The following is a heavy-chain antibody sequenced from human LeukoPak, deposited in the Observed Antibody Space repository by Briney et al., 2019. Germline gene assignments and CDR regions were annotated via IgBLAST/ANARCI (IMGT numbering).Heavy chain of an antibody. D-gene: IGHD5-12*01. CDR3: ARSQGYGAYWYFDL. CDR1: GGTFSSHA. J-gene: IGHJ2*01. CDR2: IIPIFGTA. Sequence: ASVKVSCKASGGTFSSHAISWVRQAPGQGLEWMGRIIPIFGTANYAQKFQGGVTITTDESTSTAYMELSSLRSEDTAVYYCARSQGYGAYWYFDLWGRGTLVTVSS. V-gene: IGHV1-69*05.